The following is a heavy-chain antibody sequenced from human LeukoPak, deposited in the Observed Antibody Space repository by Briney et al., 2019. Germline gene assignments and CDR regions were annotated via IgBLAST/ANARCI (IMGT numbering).Heavy chain of an antibody. CDR2: INPSGGST. D-gene: IGHD3-10*01. CDR1: GYTFTSYY. V-gene: IGHV1-46*01. J-gene: IGHJ4*02. Sequence: ASVKVSCKASGYTFTSYYMHWVRQAPGQGLEWMGIINPSGGSTSYAQKFQDRVTITRDTSARTVYMELSSLRSDDMAVYYCARTVVRGSILFDYWGQGTLVTVSS. CDR3: ARTVVRGSILFDY.